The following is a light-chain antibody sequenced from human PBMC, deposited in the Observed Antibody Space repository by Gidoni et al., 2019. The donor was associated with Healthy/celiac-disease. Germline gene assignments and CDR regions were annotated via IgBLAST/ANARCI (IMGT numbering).Light chain of an antibody. J-gene: IGLJ2*01. CDR1: NIGSKS. CDR2: DDS. CDR3: QVWDSSSDHPYVV. Sequence: SYVLTQPPSASVAPGQTARTTCGGNNIGSKSVHWYQQKPGQAPVLVVYDDSDRPSGIPERFSGSNSGNTATLTISRVEAGDEADYYCQVWDSSSDHPYVVFGGGTKLTVL. V-gene: IGLV3-21*02.